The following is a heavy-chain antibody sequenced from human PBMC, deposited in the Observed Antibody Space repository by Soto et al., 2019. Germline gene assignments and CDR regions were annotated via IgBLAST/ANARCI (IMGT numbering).Heavy chain of an antibody. CDR1: GFTFSSYW. V-gene: IGHV3-7*01. J-gene: IGHJ5*02. CDR3: AGSTYYYDSSGPNWFDP. D-gene: IGHD3-22*01. Sequence: PGGSLRLSCAASGFTFSSYWMSWVRQAPGKGLEWVANIKQDGSEKYYVDSVKGRFTISRDNAKNSLYLQMNSLRAEDTAVYYCAGSTYYYDSSGPNWFDPWGQGTLVTVSS. CDR2: IKQDGSEK.